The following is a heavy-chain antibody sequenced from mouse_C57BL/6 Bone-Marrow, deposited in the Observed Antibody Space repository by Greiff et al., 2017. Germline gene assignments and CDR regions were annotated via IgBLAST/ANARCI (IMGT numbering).Heavy chain of an antibody. V-gene: IGHV1-81*01. CDR1: GYTFTSYG. J-gene: IGHJ2*01. Sequence: QVQLKQSGAELARPGASVKLSCKASGYTFTSYGISWVKQRTGQGLEWIGEIYPRSGNTYYNEKFKGKATLTADKSSSTAYMELRSLTSEDAAVYFYARIYYGDLNCLYYCGRGTALTVSS. CDR2: IYPRSGNT. D-gene: IGHD2-13*01. CDR3: ARIYYGDLNCLYY.